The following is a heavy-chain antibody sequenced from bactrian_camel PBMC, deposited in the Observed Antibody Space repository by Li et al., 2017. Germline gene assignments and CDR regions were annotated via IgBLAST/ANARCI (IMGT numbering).Heavy chain of an antibody. CDR3: VRDSLLGPNY. Sequence: DVQLVESGGGLVQPGGSLRLSCGASGFKINTYDMNWVRQPPGKGLEWVSTINGAGDITYYADSLKGRFAISRDNAKNTMYLQMNSLKPEDMAVYYCVRDSLLGPNYWGQGTQVTVS. V-gene: IGHV3S40*01. D-gene: IGHD2*01. CDR2: INGAGDIT. CDR1: GFKINTYD. J-gene: IGHJ4*01.